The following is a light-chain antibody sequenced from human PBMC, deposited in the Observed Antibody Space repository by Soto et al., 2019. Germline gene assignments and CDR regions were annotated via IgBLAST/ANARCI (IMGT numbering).Light chain of an antibody. CDR3: QQYNSYSGT. V-gene: IGKV1-5*01. Sequence: DIQMTQSPSTLSASVGDRVTITCRSSQSISTWLAWYQQAPGKAPRLLIYDASSLESGVPSRFSGSGSGIEFTLTISSLQPDDFATYYCQQYNSYSGTFGQGTKVEIK. J-gene: IGKJ1*01. CDR2: DAS. CDR1: QSISTW.